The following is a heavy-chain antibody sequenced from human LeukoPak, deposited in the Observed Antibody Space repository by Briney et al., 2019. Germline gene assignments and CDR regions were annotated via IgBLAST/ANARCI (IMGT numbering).Heavy chain of an antibody. J-gene: IGHJ6*03. CDR1: GGTFSSYA. CDR3: ARDRLLEDRDYNSYYYMDV. D-gene: IGHD1-1*01. V-gene: IGHV1-69*06. CDR2: IIPIFGTA. Sequence: GASVKVSCKASGGTFSSYAISWVRQAPGQGLEWMGGIIPIFGTANYAQKFQGRVTITADKSTSTVYMELSSLRSEDTAVYYCARDRLLEDRDYNSYYYMDVWGIGTTVTVSS.